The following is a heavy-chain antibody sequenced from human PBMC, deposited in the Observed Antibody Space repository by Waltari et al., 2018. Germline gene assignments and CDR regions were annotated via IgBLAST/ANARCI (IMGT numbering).Heavy chain of an antibody. CDR2: INPNSGGT. J-gene: IGHJ4*02. CDR1: GYTFTGYY. V-gene: IGHV1-2*04. D-gene: IGHD3-22*01. Sequence: QVQLVQSGAEVKKTGASVKVYCKASGYTFTGYYMPWVRPAPGHGLEWMGWINPNSGGTNYAQKFQGWVTMTRDTSISTAYMELSRLRSDDTAVYYCARGGGRYYDSSGYYSNFDYWGQGTLVTVSS. CDR3: ARGGGRYYDSSGYYSNFDY.